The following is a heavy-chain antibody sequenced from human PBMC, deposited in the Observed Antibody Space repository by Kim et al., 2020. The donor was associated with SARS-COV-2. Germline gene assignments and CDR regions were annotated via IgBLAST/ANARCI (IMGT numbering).Heavy chain of an antibody. CDR3: ARHRPIAVAPNWFDP. Sequence: SETLSLTCTVSGGSISSSSYYWGWIRQPPGKGLEWIGNIYYSGNTYYNPSLKSRVTISVDTSKNQFSLKLTSVTAADTAVYYCARHRPIAVAPNWFDPWGQGTLVTVSS. D-gene: IGHD6-19*01. V-gene: IGHV4-39*01. J-gene: IGHJ5*02. CDR2: IYYSGNT. CDR1: GGSISSSSYY.